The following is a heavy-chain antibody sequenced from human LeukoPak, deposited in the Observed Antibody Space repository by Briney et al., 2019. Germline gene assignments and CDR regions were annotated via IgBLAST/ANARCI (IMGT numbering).Heavy chain of an antibody. Sequence: GGALRLSCAAPGFSFSSYWMHWVRQAPGKGLGWVSRIKSDGKTSYAESEKGRFTNSRDNAKNTVSLKMNSLRAEDTGVYYCARAPSEIGGYYPEYFRHWGQGNLVTVSS. CDR3: ARAPSEIGGYYPEYFRH. CDR1: GFSFSSYW. CDR2: IKSDGKT. D-gene: IGHD3-22*01. J-gene: IGHJ1*01. V-gene: IGHV3-74*01.